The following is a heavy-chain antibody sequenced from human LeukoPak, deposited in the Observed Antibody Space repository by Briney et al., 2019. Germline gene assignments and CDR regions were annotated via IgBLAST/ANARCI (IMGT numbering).Heavy chain of an antibody. CDR3: ATDHPGSPNWGYY. Sequence: ASVKVSCKVSGYTLTELSMHWVRQAPGKGLGWMGGFDPEDGETIYAQKFQGRVTMTEDTSTDTAYMELSSLRSEDTAVYYFATDHPGSPNWGYYWGRGTLVTVSS. J-gene: IGHJ4*02. CDR2: FDPEDGET. D-gene: IGHD7-27*01. V-gene: IGHV1-24*01. CDR1: GYTLTELS.